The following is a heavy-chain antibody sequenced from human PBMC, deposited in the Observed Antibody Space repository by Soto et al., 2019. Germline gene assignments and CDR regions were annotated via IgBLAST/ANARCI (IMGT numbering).Heavy chain of an antibody. CDR1: GFTFDDYA. CDR3: AKDIGPVYDNSGYV. J-gene: IGHJ4*02. D-gene: IGHD3-22*01. CDR2: ISWNSGSI. V-gene: IGHV3-9*01. Sequence: EVQLVESGGGLVQPGRSLRLSCAASGFTFDDYAMHWVRQAPGKGLEWVSGISWNSGSIGYADSVKGRFTISRDNAKNSLYLQMNSLRAEDTALYYCAKDIGPVYDNSGYVWGQGTLVTVSS.